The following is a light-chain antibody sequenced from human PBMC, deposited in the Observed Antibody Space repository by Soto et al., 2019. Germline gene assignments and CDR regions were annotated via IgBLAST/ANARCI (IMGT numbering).Light chain of an antibody. CDR1: SRDVGGYNY. CDR3: SSYAGSNNPHVV. V-gene: IGLV2-8*01. Sequence: QSALAQPASVSGSPGQSITISCAGTSRDVGGYNYVSWYQQHPGKPPKLMIYEVSKRPSGFPDRFSGSKSGHTASLTVSGLQAEDEADYYCSSYAGSNNPHVVFGGGTKVTVL. CDR2: EVS. J-gene: IGLJ2*01.